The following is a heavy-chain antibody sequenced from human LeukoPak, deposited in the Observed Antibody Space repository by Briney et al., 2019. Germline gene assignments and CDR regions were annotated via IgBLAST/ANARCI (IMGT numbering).Heavy chain of an antibody. CDR1: GFTFSSYG. V-gene: IGHV3-30*18. D-gene: IGHD6-13*01. Sequence: PGRPLRLSCAASGFTFSSYGMHWVRQARGKGLEGVAVISYDGSNKYYADSVKGRFTISRDNYKNTLYLQMNSLRAEDTAVYYCAKVGLVQGYSGMDVWGQGTTVTVSS. J-gene: IGHJ6*02. CDR3: AKVGLVQGYSGMDV. CDR2: ISYDGSNK.